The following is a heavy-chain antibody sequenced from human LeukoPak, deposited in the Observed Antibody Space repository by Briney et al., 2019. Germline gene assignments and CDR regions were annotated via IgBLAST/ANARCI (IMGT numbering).Heavy chain of an antibody. CDR2: IYPGDSDT. D-gene: IGHD5-12*01. V-gene: IGHV5-51*01. CDR3: ARHYTGYDANLFDY. Sequence: GESLKISCKGSGYSFTSYWIGWVRQMPGKGLEWMGIIYPGDSDTRYSPSFQGQVTISADKSISTAFLQWSSLKAEDTVMYYCARHYTGYDANLFDYWGQGTLVTVSS. CDR1: GYSFTSYW. J-gene: IGHJ4*02.